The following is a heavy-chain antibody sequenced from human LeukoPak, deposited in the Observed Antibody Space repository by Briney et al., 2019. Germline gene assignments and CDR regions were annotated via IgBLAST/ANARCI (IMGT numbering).Heavy chain of an antibody. CDR2: ISSSSSYI. CDR3: ARAMIVAGASHDAFDI. D-gene: IGHD3-22*01. Sequence: PGGSLRLSCAASGFTFSSYSMNWVRQAPGKGLEWVSSISSSSSYIYYADSVKGRFTISRDNAKNSLYLQMNSLRAEDTAVYYCARAMIVAGASHDAFDIWGQGTMVTVSS. J-gene: IGHJ3*02. CDR1: GFTFSSYS. V-gene: IGHV3-21*01.